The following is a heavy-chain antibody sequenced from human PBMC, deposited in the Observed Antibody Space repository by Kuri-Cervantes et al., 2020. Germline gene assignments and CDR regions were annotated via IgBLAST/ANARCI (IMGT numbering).Heavy chain of an antibody. CDR1: GYTFSGYY. D-gene: IGHD2/OR15-2a*01. CDR2: INPRSGGT. J-gene: IGHJ4*02. CDR3: AREHSLIASSGLVDY. V-gene: IGHV1-2*02. Sequence: ASVKVSCKASGYTFSGYYIHWVRQAPGQGLEWMGWINPRSGGTDYNQRFQGRVTMTRDTSISTAYMDLSGLTSGDTAVYYCAREHSLIASSGLVDYWGQGTLVTVSS.